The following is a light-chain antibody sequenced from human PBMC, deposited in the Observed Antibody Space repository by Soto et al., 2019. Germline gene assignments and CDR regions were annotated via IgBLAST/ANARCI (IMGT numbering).Light chain of an antibody. V-gene: IGKV1-6*01. J-gene: IGKJ5*01. CDR2: VAS. CDR3: LQDYNYPLT. Sequence: IQMTQSPSSQSVSVGDRVTITFRASQAIRNALAWYQQKPGKAPERLIYVASSLQSGVPSRFRGSGSGTDFTLTISSLQPEDFETYYCLQDYNYPLTFGQGTRLEIK. CDR1: QAIRNA.